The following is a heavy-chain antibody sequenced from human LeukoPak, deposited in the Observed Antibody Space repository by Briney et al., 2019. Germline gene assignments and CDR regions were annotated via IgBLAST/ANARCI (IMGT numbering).Heavy chain of an antibody. J-gene: IGHJ6*02. Sequence: GGSLRLSCAASGFTLSSYAMSWVRQAPGKGLEWVSAISGSGGSTYYADSVKGRFTISRDNSKNTLYLQMNSLRAEDTAVYYCAKDREVTMVRGVIMDVWGQGTTVTVSS. CDR2: ISGSGGST. CDR1: GFTLSSYA. CDR3: AKDREVTMVRGVIMDV. V-gene: IGHV3-23*01. D-gene: IGHD3-10*01.